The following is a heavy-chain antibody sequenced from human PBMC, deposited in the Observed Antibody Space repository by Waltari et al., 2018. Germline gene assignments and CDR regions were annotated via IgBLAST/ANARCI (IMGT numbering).Heavy chain of an antibody. CDR2: VRRSGGP. Sequence: RWGWVRQPREKGRKGFGQVRRSGGPNYNPPLGRRVTVSIYTFNGQFSLEVTSATAAGTALYFCARDRGRGLYLDSWGRGILVTVSP. J-gene: IGHJ4*02. D-gene: IGHD2-15*01. CDR3: ARDRGRGLYLDS. V-gene: IGHV4-4*01. CDR1: R.